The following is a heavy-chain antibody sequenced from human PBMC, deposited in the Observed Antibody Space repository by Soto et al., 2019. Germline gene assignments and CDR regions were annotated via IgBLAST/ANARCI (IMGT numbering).Heavy chain of an antibody. V-gene: IGHV3-23*01. CDR3: AKSHEWIRAGTPFDY. Sequence: GGSLRLSCAASGFAFSSYAMSWVRQAPGKGLEWVSAISGSGGSTYYADSVKGRFTISRDNSKNTLYLQMNSLRAEDTAVYYCAKSHEWIRAGTPFDYWGQGTLVTVSS. J-gene: IGHJ4*02. CDR1: GFAFSSYA. CDR2: ISGSGGST. D-gene: IGHD6-13*01.